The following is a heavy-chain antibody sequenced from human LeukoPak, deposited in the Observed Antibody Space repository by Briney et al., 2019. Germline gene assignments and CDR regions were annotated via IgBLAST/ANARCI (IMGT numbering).Heavy chain of an antibody. CDR2: MSSSSTTV. Sequence: GGSLRPSCAASGFTFSDYYMNWVRQAPGKGLEWVSYMSSSSTTVYYADSVKGWFTISRDNSKNTLYLQMNSLRAEDTAVYYCAKGPFGPIQYYFDYWGQGTLVTVSP. D-gene: IGHD2/OR15-2a*01. CDR3: AKGPFGPIQYYFDY. V-gene: IGHV3-11*01. CDR1: GFTFSDYY. J-gene: IGHJ4*02.